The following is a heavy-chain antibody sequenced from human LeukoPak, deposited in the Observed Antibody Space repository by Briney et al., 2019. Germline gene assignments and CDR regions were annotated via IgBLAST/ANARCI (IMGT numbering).Heavy chain of an antibody. CDR3: AINKAAKSLDY. J-gene: IGHJ4*02. CDR2: MNPNSGGT. V-gene: IGHV1-2*02. CDR1: GYTFTDYY. Sequence: ASVKVSCKASGYTFTDYYIYWVRQAPGHGLEWMAWMNPNSGGTSYAQKFQGRVTMTRDTSTSTGYMELSRLRFDDTAVYYCAINKAAKSLDYWGQGTLVTVSS. D-gene: IGHD6-25*01.